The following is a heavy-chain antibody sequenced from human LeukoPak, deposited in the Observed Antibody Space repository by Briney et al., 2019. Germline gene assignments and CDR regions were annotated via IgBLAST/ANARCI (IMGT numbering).Heavy chain of an antibody. J-gene: IGHJ4*02. CDR3: ANDYGANFDS. CDR2: ISHDGSDE. CDR1: GFTFSSYA. V-gene: IGHV3-30*18. D-gene: IGHD4-17*01. Sequence: GGSLRLSCAASGFTFSSYAMHWVRQAPGKGLEWVAVISHDGSDECYADSVKGRFTISRDNSKSTLYLQMNSLRLEDTAVYYCANDYGANFDSWGQGTLVTVSS.